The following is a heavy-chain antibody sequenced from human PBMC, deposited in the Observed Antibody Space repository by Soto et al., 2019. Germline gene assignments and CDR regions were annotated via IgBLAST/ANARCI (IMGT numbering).Heavy chain of an antibody. CDR3: ARAPDGYNVRYFDY. V-gene: IGHV4-61*01. CDR2: IYYSGST. J-gene: IGHJ4*02. CDR1: GGSVSIGSYY. D-gene: IGHD5-12*01. Sequence: SETLSLTCTVSGGSVSIGSYYWSWIGQPPGKGLEWIGYIYYSGSTSYNPSLKSRVTISVDTSKNQFSLKLSSVTAADTAVYYCARAPDGYNVRYFDYWGQGTLVTVSS.